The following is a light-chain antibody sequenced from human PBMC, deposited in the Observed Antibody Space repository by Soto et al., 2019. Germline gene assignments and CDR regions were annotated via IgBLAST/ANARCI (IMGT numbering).Light chain of an antibody. CDR3: QQYGSWPYT. J-gene: IGKJ2*01. CDR1: QSISTN. Sequence: ETVLTQSPATLSVSPGERVTLSCRASQSISTNSAWYQQRPGQSPRLLMYGASTRATGIPARFSGSGSGTEFTLTISSLQSEDLSVYYCQQYGSWPYTFGQGTKLEIK. CDR2: GAS. V-gene: IGKV3-15*01.